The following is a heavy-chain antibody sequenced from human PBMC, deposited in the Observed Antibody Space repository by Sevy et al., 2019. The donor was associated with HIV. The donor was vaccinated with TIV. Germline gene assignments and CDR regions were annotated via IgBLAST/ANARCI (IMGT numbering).Heavy chain of an antibody. Sequence: GGSLRLSCAASGFTFSNYDMHWVRQAPGKGLDWVAVISHDERYKKYAESVKVRFTISRDNFKNTLFLQMDSLRPEDTAVYFCVRQVSCGGDCYYLDSWGQGALVTVSS. CDR2: ISHDERYK. CDR3: VRQVSCGGDCYYLDS. J-gene: IGHJ4*02. V-gene: IGHV3-30*04. CDR1: GFTFSNYD. D-gene: IGHD2-21*02.